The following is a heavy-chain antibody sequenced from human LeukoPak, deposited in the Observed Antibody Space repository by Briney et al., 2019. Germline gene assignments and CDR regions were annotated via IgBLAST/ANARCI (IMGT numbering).Heavy chain of an antibody. CDR2: IWYDGSNK. J-gene: IGHJ4*02. CDR1: GFTFSNAW. V-gene: IGHV3-33*08. CDR3: ASAGSLTARD. Sequence: GGSLRLSCAASGFTFSNAWMSWVRQAPGKGLEWVAVIWYDGSNKYYADSVKGRFTISRDNSKNTPYLQMNSLRAEDTAVYYCASAGSLTARDWGQGTLVTVSS.